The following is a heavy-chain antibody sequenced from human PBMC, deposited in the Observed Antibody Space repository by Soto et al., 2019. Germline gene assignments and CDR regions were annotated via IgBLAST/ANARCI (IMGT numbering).Heavy chain of an antibody. CDR3: ARSGGYYDILTGYYRSDYYYYGMDV. CDR1: GGTFSSYA. D-gene: IGHD3-9*01. Sequence: GASVKVSCKASGGTFSSYAISWVRQAPGQGLEWMGGIIPIFGTANYAQKFQGRVTITADKSTSTAYMELSSLRSEDTAVYYCARSGGYYDILTGYYRSDYYYYGMDVWGQGTTVTVSS. CDR2: IIPIFGTA. J-gene: IGHJ6*02. V-gene: IGHV1-69*06.